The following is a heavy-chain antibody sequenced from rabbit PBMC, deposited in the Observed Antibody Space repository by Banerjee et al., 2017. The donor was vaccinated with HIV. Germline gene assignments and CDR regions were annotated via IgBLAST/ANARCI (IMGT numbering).Heavy chain of an antibody. J-gene: IGHJ6*01. Sequence: QSLEESGGGLVKPGASLTLTCTASGFSVNSGYYMCWVRQAPGKGLEWIGCIYGGSGSTYYASWAKGRFTISKTSSTTVTLQMTSLTAADTATYFCATSHGTYYYAMDLWGPGTLVTVS. CDR1: GFSVNSGYY. CDR3: ATSHGTYYYAMDL. D-gene: IGHD5-1*01. CDR2: IYGGSGST. V-gene: IGHV1S40*01.